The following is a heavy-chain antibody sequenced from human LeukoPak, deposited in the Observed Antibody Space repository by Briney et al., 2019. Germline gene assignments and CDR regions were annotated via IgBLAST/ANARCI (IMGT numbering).Heavy chain of an antibody. CDR1: GYSISSSNW. D-gene: IGHD1-20*01. CDR2: IYYSGSI. J-gene: IGHJ2*01. V-gene: IGHV4-28*05. Sequence: PSETLSLTCAVSGYSISSSNWWGWIRQPPGKGLEWIGYIYYSGSIYYNPSLKGRVTMSVETSNDQFSLKLSSVTAVDTAVYYCARTSLIAGTHWYFDLWGRGTLVTVSS. CDR3: ARTSLIAGTHWYFDL.